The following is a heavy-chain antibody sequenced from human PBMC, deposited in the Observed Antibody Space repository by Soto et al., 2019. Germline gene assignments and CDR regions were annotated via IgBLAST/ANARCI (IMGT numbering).Heavy chain of an antibody. CDR3: ARDMTVFTVPYFDY. J-gene: IGHJ4*02. V-gene: IGHV1-69*06. CDR1: GGSSKNYA. Sequence: QVQLVQSGAEVKKPGSSVKVSCKASGGSSKNYAISWVRQAPGQGLEWMGGIIPISGTADYAQKFQGRHTITADKSTNTAYMELSSLRSEDTAVYYCARDMTVFTVPYFDYWGQGTLVTVSS. D-gene: IGHD2-21*02. CDR2: IIPISGTA.